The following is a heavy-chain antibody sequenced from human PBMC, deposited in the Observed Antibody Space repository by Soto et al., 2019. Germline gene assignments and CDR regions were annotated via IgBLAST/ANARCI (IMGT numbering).Heavy chain of an antibody. Sequence: NPSETLSLTCTVSGGSISSGGYYWSWIRQHPGKGLEWIGYIYYSGSTYYNPSLKSRVTISVDTSRNQFSLKLSSVTAADTAVYYCARDLIAARQPGGAGWFDPWGQGTLVTVSS. CDR2: IYYSGST. V-gene: IGHV4-31*03. D-gene: IGHD6-6*01. CDR1: GGSISSGGYY. J-gene: IGHJ5*02. CDR3: ARDLIAARQPGGAGWFDP.